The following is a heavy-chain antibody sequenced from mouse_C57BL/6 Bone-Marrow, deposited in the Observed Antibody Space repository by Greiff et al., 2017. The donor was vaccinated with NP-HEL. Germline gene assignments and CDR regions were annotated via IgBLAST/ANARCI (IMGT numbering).Heavy chain of an antibody. Sequence: GGGLVQPKGSLKLSCAASGFTFNTYAMHWVRQAPGKGLEWVARIRSKSSNYATYYADSVKDRFTISRDDSQSMLYLQMNNLKTEDTPMYYCVGGRGSSYDYAMDYWGQGTSVTVSS. J-gene: IGHJ4*01. D-gene: IGHD1-1*01. CDR1: GFTFNTYA. CDR2: IRSKSSNYAT. V-gene: IGHV10-3*01. CDR3: VGGRGSSYDYAMDY.